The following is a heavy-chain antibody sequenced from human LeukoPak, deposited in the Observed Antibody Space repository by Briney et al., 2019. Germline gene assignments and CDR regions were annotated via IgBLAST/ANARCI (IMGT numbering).Heavy chain of an antibody. D-gene: IGHD6-19*01. CDR1: GGSISSGGYY. CDR3: ARLRGGAVAGTWGYFDY. V-gene: IGHV4-39*01. CDR2: IYYSGST. J-gene: IGHJ4*02. Sequence: SQTLSLTCTVSGGSISSGGYYWSWIRQPPGKGLEWIGHIYYSGSTYYNPSLKSRVTISVDTSKNQFSLKLTSVTAADTAVYYCARLRGGAVAGTWGYFDYWGQGTLVTVSS.